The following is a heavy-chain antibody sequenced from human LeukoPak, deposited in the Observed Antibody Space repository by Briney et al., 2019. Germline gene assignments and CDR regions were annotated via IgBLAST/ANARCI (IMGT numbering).Heavy chain of an antibody. V-gene: IGHV4-34*01. D-gene: IGHD3-16*01. CDR3: ARGRSYEYGDYDY. J-gene: IGHJ4*02. CDR2: IDPNGTT. CDR1: GGAFSGYS. Sequence: SETLSLTCAVYGGAFSGYSWSWIRQPPGKGLEWIGEIDPNGTTNYNPSLRSRVIVSVDTSKNQFSLNLNSVTAADTALYYCARGRSYEYGDYDYWGQGTLVTVSS.